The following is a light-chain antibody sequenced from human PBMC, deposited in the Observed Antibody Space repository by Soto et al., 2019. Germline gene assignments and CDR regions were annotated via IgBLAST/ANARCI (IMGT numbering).Light chain of an antibody. CDR2: GNS. CDR3: QSYDSSLSGVV. V-gene: IGLV1-40*01. J-gene: IGLJ2*01. CDR1: SSNIGAGYD. Sequence: QPVLTQPPSVSRAPGQRVTTSCTGSSSNIGAGYDVHWYQQLPGTAPKLLIYGNSNRPSGVPDRFSGSKSGTSASLAITGLQAEDEADYYCQSYDSSLSGVVFGGGTKLTVL.